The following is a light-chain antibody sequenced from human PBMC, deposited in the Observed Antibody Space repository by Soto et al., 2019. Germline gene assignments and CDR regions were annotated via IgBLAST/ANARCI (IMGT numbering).Light chain of an antibody. CDR1: QSVSSW. CDR3: QQYDSHLPT. Sequence: DIQMTQSPSTLSASVGDRVTITCRASQSVSSWLAWYQQKPGKVPKLLIYKASSLESGVPLRFSGCGSGTEFTLTISSLQPDDFATYYCQQYDSHLPTFGQGTKVEIK. J-gene: IGKJ2*01. CDR2: KAS. V-gene: IGKV1-5*03.